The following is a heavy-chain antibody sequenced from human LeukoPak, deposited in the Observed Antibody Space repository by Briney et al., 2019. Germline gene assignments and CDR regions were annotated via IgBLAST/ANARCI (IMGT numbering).Heavy chain of an antibody. CDR2: IWYDGSNK. CDR1: GFTFSSYG. V-gene: IGHV3-33*01. D-gene: IGHD3-22*01. J-gene: IGHJ4*02. CDR3: ARDFNVYSSGYTESYYFDY. Sequence: GGSLRLPCAASGFTFSSYGMHWGRQAPGKGLEGGAGIWYDGSNKYYADSVKGRFTISRDNSKNTLYLQMNSLSAEDTAVSSCARDFNVYSSGYTESYYFDYWGQGTLVPVSS.